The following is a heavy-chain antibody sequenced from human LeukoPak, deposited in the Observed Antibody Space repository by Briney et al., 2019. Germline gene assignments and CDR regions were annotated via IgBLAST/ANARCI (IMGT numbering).Heavy chain of an antibody. Sequence: GGSLRLSCAASGFTFSSYSMDWVRQAPGKGLEWVSYISSSSSTIYYADSVKGRFTISRDNAKNSLYLQMNSLRAEDTAVYYCARELKVGREPSLGPAGYWGQGTLVTVSS. CDR2: ISSSSSTI. J-gene: IGHJ4*02. CDR1: GFTFSSYS. CDR3: ARELKVGREPSLGPAGY. V-gene: IGHV3-48*01. D-gene: IGHD1-14*01.